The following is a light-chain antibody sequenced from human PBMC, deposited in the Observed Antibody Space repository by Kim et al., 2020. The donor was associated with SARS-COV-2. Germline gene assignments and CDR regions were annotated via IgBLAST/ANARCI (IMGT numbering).Light chain of an antibody. J-gene: IGLJ3*02. V-gene: IGLV3-1*01. CDR1: KLGDKH. CDR2: QDI. CDR3: QAWDSSTAV. Sequence: SSELTQPPSVSVSPGQTASITCSGHKLGDKHAYWYQQKPGQSPVLVIYQDIKPPSGIPERFSGSNSGNTVTLTISGTQSMDEADYYCQAWDSSTAVFGGG.